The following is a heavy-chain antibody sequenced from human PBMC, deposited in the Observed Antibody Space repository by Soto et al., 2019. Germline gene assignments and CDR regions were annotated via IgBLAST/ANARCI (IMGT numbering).Heavy chain of an antibody. CDR1: GYTFTSYD. Sequence: QVPLVQSGAEVKKPGASVKVSCKASGYTFTSYDINWVRQATGQGLEWMGWMNPNSGNTGYAQKFQGRVTMTRNTSISTAYMELSSLRSEDTAVYYCARFSYGDYVTGDAFDIWGQGTMVTVSS. D-gene: IGHD4-17*01. CDR2: MNPNSGNT. V-gene: IGHV1-8*01. J-gene: IGHJ3*02. CDR3: ARFSYGDYVTGDAFDI.